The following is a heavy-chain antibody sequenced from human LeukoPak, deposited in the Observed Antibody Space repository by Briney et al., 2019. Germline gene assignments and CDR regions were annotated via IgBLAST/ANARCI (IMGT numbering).Heavy chain of an antibody. Sequence: GGSLRLSCAASGVTLSNAWMSWVCHALGEGREWVGRIKSKTDGGTTDYAAPGKGRSTISRNDSKNTRSLQMNSLKTEDTAVYYCTTKRLRSPFDYWGQGTLVTVSS. D-gene: IGHD4-17*01. V-gene: IGHV3-15*01. CDR3: TTKRLRSPFDY. J-gene: IGHJ4*02. CDR2: IKSKTDGGTT. CDR1: GVTLSNAW.